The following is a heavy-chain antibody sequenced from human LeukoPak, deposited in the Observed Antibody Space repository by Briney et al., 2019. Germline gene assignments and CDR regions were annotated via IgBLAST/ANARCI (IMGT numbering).Heavy chain of an antibody. Sequence: GGSLRLSCAASGFTFSNYGMHWVRQAPGKGLEWVALIWYDGSNKYYTDSVKGRLTISRDNSKNTLYLQMNSLRAEDTAIYYCAREGPRGNSQFDYWGQGTLVTVSS. CDR1: GFTFSNYG. CDR2: IWYDGSNK. CDR3: AREGPRGNSQFDY. J-gene: IGHJ4*02. D-gene: IGHD2/OR15-2a*01. V-gene: IGHV3-33*01.